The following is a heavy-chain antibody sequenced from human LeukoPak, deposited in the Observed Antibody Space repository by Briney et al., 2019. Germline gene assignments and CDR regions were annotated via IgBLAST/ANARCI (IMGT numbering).Heavy chain of an antibody. V-gene: IGHV3-30*03. CDR3: ARDPYSGSYGNYYYYFMDV. J-gene: IGHJ6*03. CDR1: GFTFSSYG. Sequence: GGSLRLSCAASGFTFSSYGMHWVRQAPGKGLEWVAVISYDGSNKYYADSVKGRFTISRDNSKNTLYLQMNSLRAEDTAVYYCARDPYSGSYGNYYYYFMDVWGKGTTVTISS. D-gene: IGHD1-26*01. CDR2: ISYDGSNK.